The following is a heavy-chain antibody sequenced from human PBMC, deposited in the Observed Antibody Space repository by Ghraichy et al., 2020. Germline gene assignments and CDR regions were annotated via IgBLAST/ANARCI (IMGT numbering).Heavy chain of an antibody. CDR1: GFTFSSYS. CDR3: ARAVSLPHFDY. V-gene: IGHV3-21*01. CDR2: ISSSSSYI. Sequence: LSLTCAASGFTFSSYSMNWVRQAPGKGLEWVSSISSSSSYIYYADSVKGRFTISRDNANNSLYLQMNSLRAEDTAVYYCARAVSLPHFDYWGQGTLVTVSS. J-gene: IGHJ4*02.